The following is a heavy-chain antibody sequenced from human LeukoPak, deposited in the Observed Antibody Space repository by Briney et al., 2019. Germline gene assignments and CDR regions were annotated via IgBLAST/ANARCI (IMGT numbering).Heavy chain of an antibody. CDR1: GFTFSNYW. V-gene: IGHV3-7*01. CDR3: ARSNSGYYYYGMDG. Sequence: GGSLRLSCAASGFTFSNYWMTWVSQAPGKGLEWVANIKQDGSEKHYVDSVKGRFTISRDNAKNSVYLQMNSLRADDTAVYYCARSNSGYYYYGMDGWGQGTTVIVSS. J-gene: IGHJ6*02. CDR2: IKQDGSEK. D-gene: IGHD3-22*01.